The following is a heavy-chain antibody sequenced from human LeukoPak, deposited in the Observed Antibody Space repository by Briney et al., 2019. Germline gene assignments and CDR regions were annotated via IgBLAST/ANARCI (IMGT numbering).Heavy chain of an antibody. V-gene: IGHV3-23*01. CDR3: AKVRDGRSTGGTYYHYMDV. CDR2: ISGSGGST. J-gene: IGHJ6*03. Sequence: GGSLRLSCAASGFTFSSYAMSWVRQAPGKGLEWVSGISGSGGSTYYADSVKGRFTISRDNSKSTLYLQMNSLRVEDTAVFYCAKVRDGRSTGGTYYHYMDVWGKGTTVTVSS. CDR1: GFTFSSYA. D-gene: IGHD1-26*01.